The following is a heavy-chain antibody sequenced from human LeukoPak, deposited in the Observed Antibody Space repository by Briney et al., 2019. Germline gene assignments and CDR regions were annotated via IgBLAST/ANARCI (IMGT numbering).Heavy chain of an antibody. D-gene: IGHD3-3*01. CDR2: IYTSGST. CDR1: GGSISSGSYY. J-gene: IGHJ6*02. CDR3: ASRSGDGMDV. Sequence: SQTLSLTCTVSGGSISSGSYYWSWIRQPAGKGLEWIGRIYTSGSTNYNPSLKSRVTISVDTSKNQFSLKLSSVTAADTAVYYCASRSGDGMDVRGQGTTVTVSS. V-gene: IGHV4-61*02.